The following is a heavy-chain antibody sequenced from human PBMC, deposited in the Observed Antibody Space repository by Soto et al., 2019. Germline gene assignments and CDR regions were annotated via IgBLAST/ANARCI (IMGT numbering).Heavy chain of an antibody. D-gene: IGHD6-19*01. Sequence: QVQLVESGGGVVQPGRSLRLSCTASGFRFSTYGMHWVRQAPGKGLEWVAVISNDGSDRYYGDSVRGRFTISRDNSKNSLYLQMNSLRPEDKAVYYCAKYVYNTAWYLPFDPWGQGTLVTVSS. CDR2: ISNDGSDR. CDR1: GFRFSTYG. CDR3: AKYVYNTAWYLPFDP. J-gene: IGHJ5*02. V-gene: IGHV3-30*18.